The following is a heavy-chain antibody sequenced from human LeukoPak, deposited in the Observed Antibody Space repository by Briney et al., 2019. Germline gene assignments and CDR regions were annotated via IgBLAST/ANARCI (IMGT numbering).Heavy chain of an antibody. D-gene: IGHD6-6*01. V-gene: IGHV4-34*01. Sequence: SETLSLTCAVYGGSFSGYYWSWIRQPPGKGLEWIGEINHSGSTNYNPSLKSRVTISVDTSKNQFSLKLSSVTAADTAVYYCARDWGYSSSSVYDYWGQGTLVTVSS. CDR3: ARDWGYSSSSVYDY. J-gene: IGHJ4*02. CDR2: INHSGST. CDR1: GGSFSGYY.